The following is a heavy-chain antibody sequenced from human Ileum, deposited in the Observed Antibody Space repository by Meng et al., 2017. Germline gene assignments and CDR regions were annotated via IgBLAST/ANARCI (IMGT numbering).Heavy chain of an antibody. J-gene: IGHJ4*02. CDR1: GDSVNTHYY. Sequence: SETLSLTCTVSGDSVNTHYYWSWIRQSPEKGLELIGYIYHSGSANYNPSLKSRVSISVDTSRNQFSMKLNSLTAADTAVYYCARMIGSGPFDQWGQGSLVTGSS. D-gene: IGHD6-19*01. CDR2: IYHSGSA. V-gene: IGHV4-59*08. CDR3: ARMIGSGPFDQ.